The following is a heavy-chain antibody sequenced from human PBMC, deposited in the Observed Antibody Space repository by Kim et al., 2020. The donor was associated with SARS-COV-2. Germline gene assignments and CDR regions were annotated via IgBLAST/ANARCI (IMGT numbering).Heavy chain of an antibody. Sequence: GGSLRLSCAASGLTFGSYGMHWVRQAPGKGLEWVAVISYDGSNKYYADSVKGRFTISRDNSKNILYLQMNSLRAEDTAMYYCAKGAMFRGIDHEYWGQGTLVTVSS. CDR3: AKGAMFRGIDHEY. CDR2: ISYDGSNK. CDR1: GLTFGSYG. D-gene: IGHD3-10*01. J-gene: IGHJ4*02. V-gene: IGHV3-30*18.